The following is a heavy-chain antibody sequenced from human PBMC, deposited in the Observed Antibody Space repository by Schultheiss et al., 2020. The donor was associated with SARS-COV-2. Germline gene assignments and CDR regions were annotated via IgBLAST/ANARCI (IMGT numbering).Heavy chain of an antibody. CDR2: IGTAGDT. D-gene: IGHD6-19*01. Sequence: GESLKISCAASGFTFSSYDMHWVRQATGKGLEWVSAIGTAGDTYYPGSVKGRFTISRENAKNSLYLQMNSLRAEDTAVYYCAKDRGQWLVSNWFDPWGQGTLVTVSS. V-gene: IGHV3-13*01. CDR1: GFTFSSYD. J-gene: IGHJ5*02. CDR3: AKDRGQWLVSNWFDP.